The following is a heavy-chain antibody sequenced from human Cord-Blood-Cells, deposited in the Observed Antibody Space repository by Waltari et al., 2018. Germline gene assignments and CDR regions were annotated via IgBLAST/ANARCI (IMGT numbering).Heavy chain of an antibody. V-gene: IGHV1-3*01. CDR1: GYTFTSYA. J-gene: IGHJ4*02. Sequence: QVQLVQSGAGVKKPGASVKVSCKASGYTFTSYAMHWVRQAPGQRLEWMGWINAGNGNTKYSQKFQGRVTITRDTSASTAYMELSSLRSEDTAVYYCARPYSSSWYFDYWGQGTLVTVSS. CDR3: ARPYSSSWYFDY. CDR2: INAGNGNT. D-gene: IGHD6-13*01.